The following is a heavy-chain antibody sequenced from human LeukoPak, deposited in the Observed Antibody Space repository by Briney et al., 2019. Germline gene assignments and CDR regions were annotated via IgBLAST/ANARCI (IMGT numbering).Heavy chain of an antibody. J-gene: IGHJ4*02. CDR1: GYSISSNNW. V-gene: IGHV4-28*01. Sequence: SETLSLTCAVSGYSISSNNWWGWIRQPPGKGLEWIGYIYYSGSTYYNPSLKSRVTMSVDTSKNQFSLKLSSVTAVDTAVYYCARIAVPGRYYFDYWGQGTLVTVSS. D-gene: IGHD6-19*01. CDR2: IYYSGST. CDR3: ARIAVPGRYYFDY.